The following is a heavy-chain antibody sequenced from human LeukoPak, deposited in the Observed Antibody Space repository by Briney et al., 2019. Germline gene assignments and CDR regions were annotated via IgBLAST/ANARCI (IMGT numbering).Heavy chain of an antibody. Sequence: QSGGSLRLSCAASGFTFSTYRMNWVRQAPGKGLEWLSYINIDSSIIYYTDSLKGRFTISRDNAKNSLYLQMNSLRDEDTAVYYCARATSTSGPTFDYWGQGTLVTVSS. D-gene: IGHD6-19*01. V-gene: IGHV3-48*02. CDR1: GFTFSTYR. CDR3: ARATSTSGPTFDY. CDR2: INIDSSII. J-gene: IGHJ4*02.